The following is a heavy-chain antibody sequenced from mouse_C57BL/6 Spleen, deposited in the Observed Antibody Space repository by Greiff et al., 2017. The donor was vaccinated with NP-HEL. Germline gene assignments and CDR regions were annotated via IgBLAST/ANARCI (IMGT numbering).Heavy chain of an antibody. V-gene: IGHV3-6*01. CDR1: GYSITSGYY. CDR3: ARDYYDPRGFAY. CDR2: ISYDGSN. J-gene: IGHJ3*01. D-gene: IGHD2-4*01. Sequence: VQLKESGPGLVKPSQSLSLTCSVTGYSITSGYYWNWIRQFPGNKLEWMGYISYDGSNNYNPSLKNRISITRDTSKNQFFLKLNSVTTEDTATYYCARDYYDPRGFAYWGQGTLVTVSA.